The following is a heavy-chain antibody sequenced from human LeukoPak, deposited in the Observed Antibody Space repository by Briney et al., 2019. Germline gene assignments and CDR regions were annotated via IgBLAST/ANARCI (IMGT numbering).Heavy chain of an antibody. V-gene: IGHV4-30-4*08. Sequence: SETLSLTCSVSGGSIGSRHYYWNWIRQPLGKGLEWIGYIFFNGGTSYNPSLKSRVTISVDTSKNEFSLKLSAVTAADTAVYYCARAPLLRFSGRFDPWGQGTLVTVSS. J-gene: IGHJ5*02. CDR2: IFFNGGT. D-gene: IGHD3-3*01. CDR1: GGSIGSRHYY. CDR3: ARAPLLRFSGRFDP.